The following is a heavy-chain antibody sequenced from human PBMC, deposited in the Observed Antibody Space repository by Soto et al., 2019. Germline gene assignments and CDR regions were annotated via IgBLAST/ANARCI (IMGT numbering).Heavy chain of an antibody. J-gene: IGHJ4*02. V-gene: IGHV3-21*01. CDR3: ARESEDLTSNFDY. Sequence: GGSLRLSCAASGFTFTRYSMNWVRQAPGKGLEWVSSISITTNYIYYADSMKGRFTVSRDNAKNSVYLEMNSLSAEDTAVYYCARESEDLTSNFDYWGQGTLVTVSS. CDR2: ISITTNYI. CDR1: GFTFTRYS.